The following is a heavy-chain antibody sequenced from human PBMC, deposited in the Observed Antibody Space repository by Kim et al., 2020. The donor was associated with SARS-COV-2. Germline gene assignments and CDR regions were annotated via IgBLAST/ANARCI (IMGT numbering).Heavy chain of an antibody. CDR2: ITGNGGTT. J-gene: IGHJ4*02. CDR3: AKTPGGYTYGRFYFDS. CDR1: GFTFSSYA. V-gene: IGHV3-23*01. Sequence: GGSLRLSCAASGFTFSSYAMSWVRQAPGKGLEWVSAITGNGGTTYYADSVKGRFTILRDNSKDTFYLQMNSLRAEDTAVYYCAKTPGGYTYGRFYFDSWGQGTLVTVSS. D-gene: IGHD5-18*01.